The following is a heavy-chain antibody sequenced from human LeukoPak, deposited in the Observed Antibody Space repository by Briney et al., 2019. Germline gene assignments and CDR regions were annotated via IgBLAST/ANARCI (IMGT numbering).Heavy chain of an antibody. V-gene: IGHV3-21*01. J-gene: IGHJ4*02. CDR2: ISSSSSYI. CDR1: GFTFSSYS. D-gene: IGHD6-19*01. CDR3: ARSLKIYSSGWST. Sequence: GGSLRLSCAASGFTFSSYSMNWVRQAPGKGLEWVSSISSSSSYIYYADSVKGRFTISRDNAKNSLYLQMNSLRAEDTAVYYCARSLKIYSSGWSTWGQGTLVTVSS.